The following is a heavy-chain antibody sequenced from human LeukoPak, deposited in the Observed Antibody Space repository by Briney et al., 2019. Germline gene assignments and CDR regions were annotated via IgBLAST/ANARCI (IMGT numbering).Heavy chain of an antibody. CDR1: GGSFSGHY. CDR2: INHSGST. J-gene: IGHJ6*03. CDR3: ARHLSSGWPYYYYYYMDV. D-gene: IGHD6-19*01. V-gene: IGHV4-34*01. Sequence: SETLSLTCAVYGGSFSGHYWSWIRQPPGKGLEWIGEINHSGSTNYNPSLKSRVTISVDTSKNQFSLKLSSVTATDTAVYYCARHLSSGWPYYYYYYMDVWGKGTTVTISS.